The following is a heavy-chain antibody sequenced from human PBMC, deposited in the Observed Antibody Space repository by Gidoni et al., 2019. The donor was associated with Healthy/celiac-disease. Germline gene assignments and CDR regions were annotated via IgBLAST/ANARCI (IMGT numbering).Heavy chain of an antibody. Sequence: VQLVQSGAEVKKPGSSVKVSCKASGGTFSSYAISWVRQAPGQGLEWMGGIIPIFGTANYAKKFQGRVTITADESTSTAYMELSSLRSEDTAVYYCARYDPDSSGYYHSNWFDPWGQGTLVTVSS. CDR3: ARYDPDSSGYYHSNWFDP. CDR2: IIPIFGTA. V-gene: IGHV1-69*01. CDR1: GGTFSSYA. J-gene: IGHJ5*02. D-gene: IGHD3-22*01.